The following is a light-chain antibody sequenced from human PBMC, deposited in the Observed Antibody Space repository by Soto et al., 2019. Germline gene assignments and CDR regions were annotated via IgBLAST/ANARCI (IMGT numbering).Light chain of an antibody. CDR3: CSYAGLYSWV. Sequence: QAVVTQPRSVSGSPGQSVTISCTGTSSDVGSWNYVSWYQQYPGQAPKLIIYDINKRPSGVPDRFSGSKSGNTASLTISGLQVEDDADYYCCSYAGLYSWVFGGGTQLTVL. V-gene: IGLV2-11*01. CDR1: SSDVGSWNY. J-gene: IGLJ3*02. CDR2: DIN.